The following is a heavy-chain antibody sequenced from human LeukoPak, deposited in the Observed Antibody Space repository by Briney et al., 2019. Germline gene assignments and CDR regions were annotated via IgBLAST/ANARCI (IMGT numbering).Heavy chain of an antibody. CDR2: IRHDGSHK. J-gene: IGHJ4*02. V-gene: IGHV3-30*02. CDR3: AKDRGSEWLFVDS. CDR1: GFSFSDYG. Sequence: QPGGSLRLSCSASGFSFSDYGMHWVRQAPGKGLEWVAFIRHDGSHKYYGDSVKGRFTISRDNSKSTLYLQMNSLRAEDTAVFYCAKDRGSEWLFVDSWGQGTLVTVSS. D-gene: IGHD3-3*01.